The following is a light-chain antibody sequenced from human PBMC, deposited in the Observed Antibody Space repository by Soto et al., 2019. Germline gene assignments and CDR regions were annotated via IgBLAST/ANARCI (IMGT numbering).Light chain of an antibody. V-gene: IGKV1-27*01. J-gene: IGKJ3*01. Sequence: DIQMTQSPSSLSASVGDRVTITCRASQGISNYLTWYQQKPGKVPKLLIYAASTFQSYVPSRFSGSGSGTYFTLTISSLQPADVATYYCQKYNSPPYTFGPGTKVDIK. CDR1: QGISNY. CDR2: AAS. CDR3: QKYNSPPYT.